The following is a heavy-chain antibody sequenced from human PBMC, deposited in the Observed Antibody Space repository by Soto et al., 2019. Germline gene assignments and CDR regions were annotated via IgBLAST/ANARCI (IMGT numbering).Heavy chain of an antibody. Sequence: GGSLRLSCAASGLTFSRYAMSWVRQAPGKGLEWVSIINPSGDITYYGDSVKGRFTISRDNSKNTLSLQMNSLRAEDTAVYYCAKSLRASALTTYYCDYRGQGTLVTV. CDR1: GLTFSRYA. D-gene: IGHD4-17*01. J-gene: IGHJ4*02. V-gene: IGHV3-23*01. CDR3: AKSLRASALTTYYCDY. CDR2: INPSGDIT.